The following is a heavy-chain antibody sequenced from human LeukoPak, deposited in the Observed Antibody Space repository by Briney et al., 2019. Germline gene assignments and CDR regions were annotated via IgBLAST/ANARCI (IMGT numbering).Heavy chain of an antibody. Sequence: PSETLSLTCAVYGGSFSGYYWSWIRQPPGKGLEWIGEINHSGSTNYNPSLKSRVTISVDTSKNQFSLKLSSVTAADTAVYYCARVQYSSSSYYYYGMDVWGQGTTVTVSS. CDR2: INHSGST. V-gene: IGHV4-34*01. J-gene: IGHJ6*02. CDR1: GGSFSGYY. D-gene: IGHD6-6*01. CDR3: ARVQYSSSSYYYYGMDV.